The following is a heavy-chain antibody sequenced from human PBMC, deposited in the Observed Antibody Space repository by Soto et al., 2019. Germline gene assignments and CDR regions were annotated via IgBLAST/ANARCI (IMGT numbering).Heavy chain of an antibody. J-gene: IGHJ4*02. CDR3: ARVFYDFWSGYCFDY. CDR2: INHSGST. V-gene: IGHV4-34*01. CDR1: GGSFSGYY. Sequence: SETLSLTCAVYGGSFSGYYWSWIRQPPGKGLEWIGEINHSGSTNYNPSLKSRVTISVDTSKNQFSLKLSSVTAADTAVYYCARVFYDFWSGYCFDYWGQGTLVTVSS. D-gene: IGHD3-3*01.